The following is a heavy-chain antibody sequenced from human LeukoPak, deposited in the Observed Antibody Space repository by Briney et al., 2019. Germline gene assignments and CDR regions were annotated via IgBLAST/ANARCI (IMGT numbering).Heavy chain of an antibody. CDR1: AGSISSGGYY. J-gene: IGHJ3*02. CDR3: ARDHIVATIRASDI. CDR2: IYYSGST. D-gene: IGHD5-12*01. V-gene: IGHV4-31*03. Sequence: PSETLSLTCTVSAGSISSGGYYWSWIRQHPGKGLEWIGYIYYSGSTYYNPSLKSRVTISVDTSKNQFSLKLSSVTAADTAVYYCARDHIVATIRASDIWGQGTMVTVSS.